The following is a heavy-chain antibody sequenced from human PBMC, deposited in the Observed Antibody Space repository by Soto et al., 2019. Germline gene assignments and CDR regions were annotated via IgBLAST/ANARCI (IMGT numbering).Heavy chain of an antibody. CDR3: ARDTPSGYSPYYYYGMDV. J-gene: IGHJ6*02. D-gene: IGHD3-3*01. CDR2: IYYSGST. Sequence: PSETLSLTCTVSGGSISSGDYYWSWIRQPPGKGLEWIGYIYYSGSTYYNPSLKSRVTISVDTSKNQFSLKLSSVTAADTAVYYCARDTPSGYSPYYYYGMDVWGQGTTVTVSS. CDR1: GGSISSGDYY. V-gene: IGHV4-30-4*01.